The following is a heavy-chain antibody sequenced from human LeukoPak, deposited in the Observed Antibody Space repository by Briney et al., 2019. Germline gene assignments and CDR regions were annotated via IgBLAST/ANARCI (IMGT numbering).Heavy chain of an antibody. CDR1: GGSFSGYY. D-gene: IGHD2-21*02. Sequence: PSETLSPTCAVYGGSFSGYYWSWLRQPPGKGLEWIGEINHSGSTNYNPSLKSRVTISVDTSKNQFSLKLSPVTAADTAVYYCARGYRTNPSNLLLAYCGGDCYGGFDYWGQGTLVTVSS. CDR2: INHSGST. V-gene: IGHV4-34*01. J-gene: IGHJ4*02. CDR3: ARGYRTNPSNLLLAYCGGDCYGGFDY.